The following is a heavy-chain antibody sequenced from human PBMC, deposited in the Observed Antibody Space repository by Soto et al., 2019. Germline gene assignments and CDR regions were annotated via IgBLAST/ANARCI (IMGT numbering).Heavy chain of an antibody. Sequence: EVQLVESGGGLVQPGGSLRLSCTASGFTFSSYWMSWVRHAPWKGLELVANINQDGNEKHYVDSVKGRFTISRDNAKNSLALHMDSLRDEAAAVYYCARDDGDAGVSWYYFNHWGHGALVTVSA. V-gene: IGHV3-7*05. J-gene: IGHJ4*01. CDR1: GFTFSSYW. CDR3: ARDDGDAGVSWYYFNH. D-gene: IGHD3-10*01. CDR2: INQDGNEK.